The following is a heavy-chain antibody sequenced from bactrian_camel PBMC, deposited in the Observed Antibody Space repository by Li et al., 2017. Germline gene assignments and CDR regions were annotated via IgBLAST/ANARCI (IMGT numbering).Heavy chain of an antibody. Sequence: HVQLVESGGGSVQAGGSLKLSCAASGDIESSNCWGWFRQAPGKEREGVATIYTFDNSAHYADSVAGRFTISRDRAKNMVYLQMNSLKTEDTAVYYCARDRPHSWYGMDYWGKGTQVTVS. J-gene: IGHJ7*01. CDR2: IYTFDNSA. D-gene: IGHD1*01. V-gene: IGHV3S54*01. CDR1: GDIESSNC.